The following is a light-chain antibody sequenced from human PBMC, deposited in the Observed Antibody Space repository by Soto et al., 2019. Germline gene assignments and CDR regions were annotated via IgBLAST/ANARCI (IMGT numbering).Light chain of an antibody. CDR2: AAS. CDR1: QGITKY. CDR3: QQSNSSPLT. Sequence: DTQMTQSPSSLSASVGDRVTITCRASQGITKYLNWYQQKPGKAPKLLIYAASSLQSGVPSRFSGSRYGTDFTLTISSLQPEDSATYFCQQSNSSPLTFGGGTTVEIK. J-gene: IGKJ4*01. V-gene: IGKV1-39*01.